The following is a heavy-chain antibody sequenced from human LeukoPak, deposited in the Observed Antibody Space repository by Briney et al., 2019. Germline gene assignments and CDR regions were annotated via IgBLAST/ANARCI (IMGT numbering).Heavy chain of an antibody. Sequence: GGSLRLSCAASGFTVGTKYMNWVRQAPGKGLEWGSIIYSGGTTYYADSVKGRFTISRDTSNNTLSLQMNSLRAEDTAVYFCARVGDHFHWNLDLWGRGTLVTVSS. V-gene: IGHV3-53*01. CDR1: GFTVGTKY. CDR2: IYSGGTT. CDR3: ARVGDHFHWNLDL. J-gene: IGHJ2*01. D-gene: IGHD5-24*01.